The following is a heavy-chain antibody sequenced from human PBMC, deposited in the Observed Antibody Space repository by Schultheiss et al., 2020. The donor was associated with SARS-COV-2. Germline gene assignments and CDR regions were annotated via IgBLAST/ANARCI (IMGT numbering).Heavy chain of an antibody. J-gene: IGHJ4*02. Sequence: GSLRLSCTVSGGSVSSGSYYWSWIRQPPGKGLEWIGYIYYSGSTYYNPSLKSRVTISVDTSKNQFSLNLTSVTAADTAVYYCTRDRGYGDYSVYFDYWGQGTLVTVSS. CDR2: IYYSGST. CDR1: GGSVSSGSYY. D-gene: IGHD4-17*01. CDR3: TRDRGYGDYSVYFDY. V-gene: IGHV4-61*01.